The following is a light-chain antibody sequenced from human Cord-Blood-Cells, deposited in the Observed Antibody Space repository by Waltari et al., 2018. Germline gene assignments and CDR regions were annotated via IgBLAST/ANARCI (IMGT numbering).Light chain of an antibody. CDR3: CSYAGSSTFDGV. J-gene: IGLJ2*01. Sequence: SALTQPASVSGSPGQSITISCTGTSGDVGCYKLVSWYQQYPGKAPKLIIYEVSKRPSGVANRFTVCTSNNAASLTISGRQAEDEADYYCCSYAGSSTFDGVFGGGTKLTVL. CDR1: SGDVGCYKL. V-gene: IGLV2-23*02. CDR2: EVS.